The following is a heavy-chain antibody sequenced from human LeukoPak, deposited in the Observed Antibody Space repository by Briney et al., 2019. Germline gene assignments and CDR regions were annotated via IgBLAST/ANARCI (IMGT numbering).Heavy chain of an antibody. Sequence: GGSLRLSCAASGSTLSSYWMNWVRQAPGKGLVWVSRIASDGSSTTYADSVKGRFSISRDNAKNTLYLQMNSLRVEDTAVYYCARGRPHGNDYWGQGTLVTVSS. CDR3: ARGRPHGNDY. D-gene: IGHD4-23*01. CDR1: GSTLSSYW. V-gene: IGHV3-74*01. CDR2: IASDGSST. J-gene: IGHJ4*02.